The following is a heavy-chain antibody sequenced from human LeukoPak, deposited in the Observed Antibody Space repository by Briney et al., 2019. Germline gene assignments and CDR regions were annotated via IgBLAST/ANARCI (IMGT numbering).Heavy chain of an antibody. Sequence: ETLSLTCTVSGGSISSSSYYWGWIRQPPGTGLEWIGSIYYSGSTYYNPSLKSRVTISVDTSKNQFSLKLSSVTAADTAVYYCARRSADYYYYGMDVWGQGTTVTVSS. CDR2: IYYSGST. CDR3: ARRSADYYYYGMDV. CDR1: GGSISSSSYY. V-gene: IGHV4-39*01. J-gene: IGHJ6*02.